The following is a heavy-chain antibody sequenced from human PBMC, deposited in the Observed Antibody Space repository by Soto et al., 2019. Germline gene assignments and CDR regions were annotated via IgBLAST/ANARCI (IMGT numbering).Heavy chain of an antibody. CDR1: GGSISSGDYY. V-gene: IGHV4-30-4*01. Sequence: PSETLSLTCTVSGGSISSGDYYWSWIRQPPGKGLEWIRYIYYSGSTYYNPSLKSRVTISVDTSKNQFSLKLSSVTAADTAVYYCARDSGCSSTSCYRYYYGMDVWGQGTTVTVSS. CDR2: IYYSGST. J-gene: IGHJ6*02. D-gene: IGHD2-2*01. CDR3: ARDSGCSSTSCYRYYYGMDV.